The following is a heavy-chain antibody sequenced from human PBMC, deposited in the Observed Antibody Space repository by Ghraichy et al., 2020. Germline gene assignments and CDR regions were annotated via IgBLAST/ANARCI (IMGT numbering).Heavy chain of an antibody. V-gene: IGHV3-64D*06. CDR2: IGSNGVST. CDR1: GFTFSSFA. J-gene: IGHJ6*03. D-gene: IGHD6-13*01. Sequence: GGSLRLSCSASGFTFSSFAMHWVRQAPGKGLEYISTIGSNGVSTYYADSVKGRFSISRDSSKNKLYLQMNSLRGEDTALYYCVKDRTASRRIAGAGTGSMDVWGKGTTVTVSS. CDR3: VKDRTASRRIAGAGTGSMDV.